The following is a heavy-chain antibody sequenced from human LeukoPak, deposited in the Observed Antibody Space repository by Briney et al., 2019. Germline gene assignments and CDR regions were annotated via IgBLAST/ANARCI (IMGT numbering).Heavy chain of an antibody. CDR2: IYHSGST. V-gene: IGHV4-38-2*02. Sequence: SETLSLTCTVSGYSISSGYYWGWIRQPPGKGLEWIGSIYHSGSTNYNPSLKSRVTISVDTSKNQFSLKLSSVTAADTAVYYCASAGGYCSSTSCLSLDYWGQGTLVTVSS. CDR3: ASAGGYCSSTSCLSLDY. CDR1: GYSISSGYY. J-gene: IGHJ4*02. D-gene: IGHD2-2*01.